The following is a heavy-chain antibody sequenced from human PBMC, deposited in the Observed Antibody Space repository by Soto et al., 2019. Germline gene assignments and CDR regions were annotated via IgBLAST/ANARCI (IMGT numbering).Heavy chain of an antibody. V-gene: IGHV4-4*02. CDR3: ARVTLTGDILTGYYYYYGMDV. Sequence: SETLSLTCAVSGGSISSSNWWSWVRQPPGKGLEWIGEIYHSGSTNYNPSLKSRVTISVVKSKNQFSLKLSSVTAADTAVYYCARVTLTGDILTGYYYYYGMDVWGQGTTVTVSS. D-gene: IGHD3-9*01. J-gene: IGHJ6*02. CDR2: IYHSGST. CDR1: GGSISSSNW.